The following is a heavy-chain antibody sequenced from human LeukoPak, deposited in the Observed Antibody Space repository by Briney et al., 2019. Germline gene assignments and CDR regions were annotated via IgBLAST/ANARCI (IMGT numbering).Heavy chain of an antibody. V-gene: IGHV3-30-3*01. CDR3: ASEFYGSGSYYEGIDY. D-gene: IGHD3-10*01. Sequence: GGSLRLSCAASRFMFKSYGMHWVHQAPGKGLEWVAFISYNGTNKDYADFVKGRFTISRDNSKNTLFLQMDNLRPEDTAVYYCASEFYGSGSYYEGIDYWGQGTLVTVSS. CDR1: RFMFKSYG. J-gene: IGHJ4*02. CDR2: ISYNGTNK.